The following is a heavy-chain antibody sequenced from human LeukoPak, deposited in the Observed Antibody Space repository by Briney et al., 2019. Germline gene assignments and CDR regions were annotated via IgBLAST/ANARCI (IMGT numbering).Heavy chain of an antibody. Sequence: QPGGSLRLSCAASGFTFSSYAMSWVRQAPGKGLEWVSAISGSGGSTYYADSVKGRFTISRDNSKNTLYLQMNSPRAEDTAVYYCAGSSHYYYYMDVWGKGTTVTVSS. D-gene: IGHD6-13*01. CDR3: AGSSHYYYYMDV. V-gene: IGHV3-23*01. J-gene: IGHJ6*03. CDR2: ISGSGGST. CDR1: GFTFSSYA.